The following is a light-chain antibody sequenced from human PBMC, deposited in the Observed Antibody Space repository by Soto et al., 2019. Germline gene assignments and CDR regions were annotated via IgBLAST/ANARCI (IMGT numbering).Light chain of an antibody. V-gene: IGKV3-20*01. Sequence: ENVLTQSQGTLSLSPGERATLSCRASQSVSSSYLAWYQHKPGQAPRFLIYGASTRATGIPDRFSGSGSGTDFTLTISRLEPEDFAVYYCQQYATSPTTFGQGTKVDIK. J-gene: IGKJ1*01. CDR3: QQYATSPTT. CDR2: GAS. CDR1: QSVSSSY.